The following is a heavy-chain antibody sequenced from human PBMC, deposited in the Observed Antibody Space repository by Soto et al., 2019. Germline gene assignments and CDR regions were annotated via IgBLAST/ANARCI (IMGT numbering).Heavy chain of an antibody. D-gene: IGHD3-3*01. CDR2: ISAYNGNT. J-gene: IGHJ4*02. V-gene: IGHV1-18*01. CDR3: ARVDYDFWSGPEAFDI. Sequence: ASVKVSCKASGYTFTSYGISWVRQAPGQGLEWMGWISAYNGNTNYAQKLQGRVTMTTDTSTSTAYMELSSLRSDDTAVFYCARVDYDFWSGPEAFDIWGQGTLVTVSA. CDR1: GYTFTSYG.